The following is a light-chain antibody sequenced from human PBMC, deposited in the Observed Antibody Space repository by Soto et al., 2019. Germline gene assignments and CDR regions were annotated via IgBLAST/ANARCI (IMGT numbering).Light chain of an antibody. CDR2: SNN. Sequence: QPVLTPPPSSSGTPGQRVTISCCGSSSNIGSNTVNWDQQLPGTAPKLLIYSNNQRPSGVTDRFSASKSGTSASLAISGLQSEEEADYYCASLYDSLNGPVSGVCTKRTFL. CDR1: SSNIGSNT. CDR3: ASLYDSLNGPV. V-gene: IGLV1-44*01. J-gene: IGLJ2*01.